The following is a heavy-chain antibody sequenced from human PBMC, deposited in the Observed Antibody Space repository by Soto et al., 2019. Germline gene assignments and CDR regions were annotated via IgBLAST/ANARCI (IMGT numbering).Heavy chain of an antibody. CDR1: GYTFSDYL. Sequence: CESLKISGKVSGYTFSDYLIHWVRQTPVKGLEWIGRIDPTDSKAIYSPACQGHVTISADKSITTIYLQWSSLKASDSAMYYCERRIEAQTGYYYYALDVWGPGTTVTV. D-gene: IGHD1-1*01. V-gene: IGHV5-10-1*01. CDR2: IDPTDSKA. CDR3: ERRIEAQTGYYYYALDV. J-gene: IGHJ6*02.